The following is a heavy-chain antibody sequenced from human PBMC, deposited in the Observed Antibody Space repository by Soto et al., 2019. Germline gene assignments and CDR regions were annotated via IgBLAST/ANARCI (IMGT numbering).Heavy chain of an antibody. J-gene: IGHJ6*02. CDR2: MNPNSGNT. CDR1: GYTFTSYD. V-gene: IGHV1-8*01. D-gene: IGHD3-3*01. Sequence: ASVKVSCKASGYTFTSYDINWVRQATGQGLEWMGWMNPNSGNTGYAQKFQGRVTMTRNTSISTAYMELSSLRSEDTAVYYCARGGFWIVLLPSHYYYGMDFCGQGTQVTVSS. CDR3: ARGGFWIVLLPSHYYYGMDF.